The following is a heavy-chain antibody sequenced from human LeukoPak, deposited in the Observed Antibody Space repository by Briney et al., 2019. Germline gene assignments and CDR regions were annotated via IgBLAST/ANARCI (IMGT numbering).Heavy chain of an antibody. J-gene: IGHJ5*02. CDR3: ARDHGYGSGSYSNWFDP. CDR2: ISDSGIST. Sequence: GGSLRLSCAASGFTFGRHAVSWVRQAPGKGPEWVSGISDSGISTYYADSVKGRFTVSRDNSKNTLYLQLNSLRSDDTAVYYCARDHGYGSGSYSNWFDPWGQGTLVTVSS. D-gene: IGHD3-10*01. CDR1: GFTFGRHA. V-gene: IGHV3-23*01.